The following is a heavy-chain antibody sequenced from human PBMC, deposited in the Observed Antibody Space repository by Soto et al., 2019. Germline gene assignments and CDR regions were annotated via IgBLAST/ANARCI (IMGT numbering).Heavy chain of an antibody. CDR3: ASDVEMATAHYYYYGMDV. J-gene: IGHJ6*02. V-gene: IGHV1-69*13. CDR2: IIPIFGTA. CDR1: GGTFSSYA. Sequence: GASVKVSCKASGGTFSSYAISWVRQAPGQGLEWMGGIIPIFGTANYAQKFQGRVTITADESTSTAYMELSSLRSEDTAVYYCASDVEMATAHYYYYGMDVWGQGTTVTVSS. D-gene: IGHD5-18*01.